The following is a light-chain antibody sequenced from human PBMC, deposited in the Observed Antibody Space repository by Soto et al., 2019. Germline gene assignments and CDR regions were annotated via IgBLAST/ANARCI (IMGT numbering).Light chain of an antibody. CDR1: SSDVGGYDY. J-gene: IGLJ1*01. V-gene: IGLV2-14*01. CDR2: DVN. Sequence: QSVLTQPASVSGSPGQSITISCTGTSSDVGGYDYVSWYQQHPGKAPKLMIYDVNNRPSGVSNRFSGSKSGNTASLTISGLQAEDEADYYCISYASINTYVFGTGTKVTVL. CDR3: ISYASINTYV.